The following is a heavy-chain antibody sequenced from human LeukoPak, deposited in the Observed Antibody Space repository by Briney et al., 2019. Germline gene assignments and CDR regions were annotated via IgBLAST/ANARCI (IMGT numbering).Heavy chain of an antibody. CDR2: MNPNSGNT. CDR3: AIGVVIMYYFDY. CDR1: EYTFTSYD. J-gene: IGHJ4*02. D-gene: IGHD3-3*01. V-gene: IGHV1-8*03. Sequence: ASVKVSCKASEYTFTSYDINWVRQATGQGLEWMGWMNPNSGNTGYAQKFQGRVTITRNTSISTAYMELSSLRSEDTAVYHCAIGVVIMYYFDYWGQGTLVTVSS.